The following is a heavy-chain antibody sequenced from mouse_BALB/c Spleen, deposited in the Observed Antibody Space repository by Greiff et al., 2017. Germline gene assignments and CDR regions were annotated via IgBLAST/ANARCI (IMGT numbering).Heavy chain of an antibody. CDR3: ARDSYDGYSWFAY. J-gene: IGHJ3*01. CDR2: IWAGGST. V-gene: IGHV2-9*02. CDR1: GFYLNGYG. Sequence: VQLQQSGPGLVGPSQCLYITCTVSGFYLNGYGVHWVRQPPGKGLEWLGVIWAGGSTNYNSALMYRLSISKDNAKSQVFLKMNSLQTDDTAMYYCARDSYDGYSWFAYWGQGTLVTVSA. D-gene: IGHD2-3*01.